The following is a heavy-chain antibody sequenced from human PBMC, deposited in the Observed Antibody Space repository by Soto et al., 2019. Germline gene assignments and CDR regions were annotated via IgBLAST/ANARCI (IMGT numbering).Heavy chain of an antibody. CDR1: GGSISGDYY. Sequence: SETLSLTXTVSGGSISGDYYWNWIRQAPGKGLEWIGYVYHTGSTYHNPSLKSRGSISVDTSNNQFSLKLSSVTAADTAVYFCAREPYDFTGNRIDSWGQGIPVTVSS. J-gene: IGHJ5*01. CDR2: VYHTGST. V-gene: IGHV4-30-4*01. D-gene: IGHD2-8*02. CDR3: AREPYDFTGNRIDS.